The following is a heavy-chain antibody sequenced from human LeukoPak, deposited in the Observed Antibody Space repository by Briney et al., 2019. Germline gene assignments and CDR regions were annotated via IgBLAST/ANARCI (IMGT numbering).Heavy chain of an antibody. V-gene: IGHV4-61*02. J-gene: IGHJ5*02. Sequence: SQTLSLTCTVSGDFISSGSYFWSWIRQPAGKGLEWIGRIYTSGSTNYNPSLKSRVTISVDTSKNQFSLKLSSVTAADTAVYYCARCRSDYRTVDPWGQGTLVSVSS. CDR2: IYTSGST. D-gene: IGHD4-11*01. CDR3: ARCRSDYRTVDP. CDR1: GDFISSGSYF.